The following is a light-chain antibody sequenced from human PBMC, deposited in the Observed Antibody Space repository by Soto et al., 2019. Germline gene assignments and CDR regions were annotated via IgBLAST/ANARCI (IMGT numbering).Light chain of an antibody. J-gene: IGLJ2*01. V-gene: IGLV1-47*01. CDR1: SSNIGSNY. Sequence: QAVVTQPPSASGTPGQRVTISCSGSSSNIGSNYVYWYQQLPGTAPKLLIYRNDQRPSGVPDRFSGSKSGTSASLAISGLRSEDEGDCYCAAWDDSLSGSVLFGGGTKVTVL. CDR2: RND. CDR3: AAWDDSLSGSVL.